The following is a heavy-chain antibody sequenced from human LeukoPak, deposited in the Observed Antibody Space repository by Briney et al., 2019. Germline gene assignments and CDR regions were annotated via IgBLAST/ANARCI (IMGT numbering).Heavy chain of an antibody. Sequence: PSETLSLTCTVSGGSINSGGYYWSWIRQHPGKGLEWIGYIYYSGSTYYNPSLKSRVTISVDTSKNQFSLKLSSVTAADTAVYYCATPGGGDAFDIWGQGTMVTVSS. D-gene: IGHD3-10*01. V-gene: IGHV4-31*03. CDR3: ATPGGGDAFDI. CDR1: GGSINSGGYY. J-gene: IGHJ3*02. CDR2: IYYSGST.